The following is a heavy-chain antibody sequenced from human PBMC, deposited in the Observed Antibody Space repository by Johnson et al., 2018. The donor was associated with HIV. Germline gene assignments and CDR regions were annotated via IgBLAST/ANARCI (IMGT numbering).Heavy chain of an antibody. CDR2: ISYDGSNK. V-gene: IGHV3-30*18. CDR3: AKDLHYGSVPVDI. CDR1: GFTFSSYG. J-gene: IGHJ3*02. Sequence: QMQLVESGGGLVQPGRSLRLSCAASGFTFSSYGMHWVRQAPGKGLEWVAVISYDGSNKYYADSVKGRFTISRDNSKNTLYLQMNSLRAEDTAVYYCAKDLHYGSVPVDIWGQGTMVTVSS. D-gene: IGHD3-10*01.